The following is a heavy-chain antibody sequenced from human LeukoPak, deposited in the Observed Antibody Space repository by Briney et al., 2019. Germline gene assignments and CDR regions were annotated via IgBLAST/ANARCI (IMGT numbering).Heavy chain of an antibody. Sequence: GGSLTLSCAVSGFTFSNHPMTWVRQAPGKGLEWVAGVSGNGLSKYYADSMKGRFTVSRDNAKNTVYLQMNSLRAGDSAVYYCAKGNGDFLDYWGQGTLVTVSS. J-gene: IGHJ4*02. D-gene: IGHD1-1*01. V-gene: IGHV3-23*01. CDR2: VSGNGLSK. CDR3: AKGNGDFLDY. CDR1: GFTFSNHP.